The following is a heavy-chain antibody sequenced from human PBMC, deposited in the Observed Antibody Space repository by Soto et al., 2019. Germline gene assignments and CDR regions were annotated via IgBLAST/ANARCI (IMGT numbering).Heavy chain of an antibody. J-gene: IGHJ4*02. V-gene: IGHV1-18*01. Sequence: GASVKVSCKASGGNFGSHAISWARQAPGQGLEWMGWITPLNGDTSYAQKFQGRVTMTTDTSTSTVFMELRSLRFDDTAVYYCARVRVVVDAAIDCWGKGNRITVST. CDR3: ARVRVVVDAAIDC. CDR1: GGNFGSHA. CDR2: ITPLNGDT. D-gene: IGHD2-15*01.